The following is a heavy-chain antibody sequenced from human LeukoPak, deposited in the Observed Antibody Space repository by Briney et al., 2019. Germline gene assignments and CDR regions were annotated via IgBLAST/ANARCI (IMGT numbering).Heavy chain of an antibody. CDR1: GYSISSGYY. CDR3: ARTPGSAYYPYYYMDV. CDR2: IYHSGST. J-gene: IGHJ6*03. Sequence: PSETLSLTCAVSGYSISSGYYWGWIRQPPGKGLEWIGSIYHSGSTYYNPSLKSRVTISVDTSKNQFSLNLNSVTAADTAEYFCARTPGSAYYPYYYMDVWGKGTTVTVSS. V-gene: IGHV4-38-2*01. D-gene: IGHD6-19*01.